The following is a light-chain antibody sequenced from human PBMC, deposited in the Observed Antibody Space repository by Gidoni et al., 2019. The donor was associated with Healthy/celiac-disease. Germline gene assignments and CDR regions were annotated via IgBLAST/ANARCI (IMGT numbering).Light chain of an antibody. Sequence: DIGMNQSPLSPPVTPGEPASTSCRSIQSLLHSNGYNYLDWYLQKPGQSPQLLIYLGSNRASGVPDRFSGSGSGTDFTLKISRLEAEDVGVYYCMQALQTPWAFGQGTKVEIK. CDR3: MQALQTPWA. J-gene: IGKJ1*01. CDR2: LGS. V-gene: IGKV2-28*01. CDR1: QSLLHSNGYNY.